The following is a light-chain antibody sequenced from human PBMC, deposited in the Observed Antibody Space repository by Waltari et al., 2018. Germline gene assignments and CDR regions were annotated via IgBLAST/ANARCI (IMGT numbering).Light chain of an antibody. CDR1: RSNIGSGYD. CDR3: QSYDRDLNAVL. Sequence: QPVLPQPPSVSGAPGQSVTISCTGSRSNIGSGYDVHWYQQIPGSAPKVLIYRDDNRPSGVPGRFSGSKSGTSASLSVTGLHVEDEADYFCQSYDRDLNAVLFGGGTKLTVL. V-gene: IGLV1-40*01. J-gene: IGLJ2*01. CDR2: RDD.